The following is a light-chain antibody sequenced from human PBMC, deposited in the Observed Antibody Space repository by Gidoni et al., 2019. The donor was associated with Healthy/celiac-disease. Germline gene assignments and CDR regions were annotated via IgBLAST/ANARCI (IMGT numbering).Light chain of an antibody. Sequence: EFVFTQSPGTLSLPPGERATLSCRASQSFSIIYLAWYQQKPGQAPRLLIYGASSRATGIPDRFSGSGSGTDFTLTISRLEPEDFAVYYCKQYGSSPVTFGGGTKVEIK. CDR3: KQYGSSPVT. V-gene: IGKV3-20*01. J-gene: IGKJ4*01. CDR2: GAS. CDR1: QSFSIIY.